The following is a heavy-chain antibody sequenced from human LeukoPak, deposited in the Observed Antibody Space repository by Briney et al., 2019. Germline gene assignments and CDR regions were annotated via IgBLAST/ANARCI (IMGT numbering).Heavy chain of an antibody. Sequence: GGSLRLSCAASGFMFSNCAMSWVRQAPRKGLEWVSGISDSGGVTFHADSVKGRFTISRDNSKNTLYLQMNNLRADDTAVYYCTTSRGSHAITWYNFDYWGQGALVTVSS. D-gene: IGHD1-14*01. CDR3: TTSRGSHAITWYNFDY. V-gene: IGHV3-23*01. CDR2: ISDSGGVT. J-gene: IGHJ4*02. CDR1: GFMFSNCA.